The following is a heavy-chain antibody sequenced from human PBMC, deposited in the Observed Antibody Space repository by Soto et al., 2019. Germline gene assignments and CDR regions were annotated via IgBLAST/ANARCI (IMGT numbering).Heavy chain of an antibody. CDR3: AKGRPLNWNCEAWFDX. V-gene: IGHV3-30*18. D-gene: IGHD1-7*01. CDR1: GFTFSSYG. Sequence: WGSLRLSCAASGFTFSSYGMHWVRQAPGKGLAWVAVISYDGSNKYDADSVKGRFTISRDNSKNTLYLQMNSLRAEDTAVYYCAKGRPLNWNCEAWFDXLGQGTLVTASX. J-gene: IGHJ5*02. CDR2: ISYDGSNK.